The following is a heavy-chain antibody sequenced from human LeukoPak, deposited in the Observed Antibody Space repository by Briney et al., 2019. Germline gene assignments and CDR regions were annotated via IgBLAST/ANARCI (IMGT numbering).Heavy chain of an antibody. CDR3: ARMDSSSWQFDY. J-gene: IGHJ4*02. CDR1: GFTFGSYA. D-gene: IGHD6-13*01. Sequence: GRSLRLSCAASGFTFGSYAMHWVRQAPGKGLEWVAVISYDGSNKYYADSVKGRFTISRDNSKNTLYLQMNSLRTEDTAVYYCARMDSSSWQFDYWGQGTLVTVSS. V-gene: IGHV3-30*04. CDR2: ISYDGSNK.